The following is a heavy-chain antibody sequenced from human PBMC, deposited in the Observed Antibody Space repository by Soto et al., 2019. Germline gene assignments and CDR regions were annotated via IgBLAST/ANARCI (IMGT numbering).Heavy chain of an antibody. J-gene: IGHJ5*02. Sequence: SETLSLTCAVSGGSISSSNWWSWVRQPPGKGLEWIGEIYHSGSTNYNPSLKSRVTISVDKSKNQFSLKLSSVTAADTAVYYCARSSPYSSSSGTWFDPWGQGTLVTVSS. V-gene: IGHV4-4*02. D-gene: IGHD6-6*01. CDR3: ARSSPYSSSSGTWFDP. CDR2: IYHSGST. CDR1: GGSISSSNW.